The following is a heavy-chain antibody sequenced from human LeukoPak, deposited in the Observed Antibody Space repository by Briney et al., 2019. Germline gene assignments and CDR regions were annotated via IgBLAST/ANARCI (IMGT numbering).Heavy chain of an antibody. J-gene: IGHJ4*02. V-gene: IGHV1-69*05. CDR1: GGTFSSYA. CDR3: AKDGAIGELLCFDY. D-gene: IGHD1-26*01. CDR2: IIPIFGTP. Sequence: ASVKVSCKASGGTFSSYAISWVRQAPGQGLEWMGGIIPIFGTPNYAQKFQGRVTITTDDSTSTAYMELSSLRSEDTAVYYCAKDGAIGELLCFDYWGQGTLVTVSS.